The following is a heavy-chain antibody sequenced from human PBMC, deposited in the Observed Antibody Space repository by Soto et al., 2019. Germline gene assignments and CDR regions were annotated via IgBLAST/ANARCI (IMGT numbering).Heavy chain of an antibody. V-gene: IGHV3-53*01. CDR1: GFTFSSYA. D-gene: IGHD6-6*01. Sequence: GGSLRLSCAASGFTFSSYAMSWVRQAPGKGLEWVSVIYSGGSTYYADSVNGRFTISRDNSKNTLYLQMNSLRAEDTAVYYCASGRPFDYWGQGTLVTVSS. CDR3: ASGRPFDY. CDR2: IYSGGST. J-gene: IGHJ4*02.